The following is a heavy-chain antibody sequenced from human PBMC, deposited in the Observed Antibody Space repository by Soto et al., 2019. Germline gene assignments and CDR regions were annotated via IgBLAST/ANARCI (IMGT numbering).Heavy chain of an antibody. CDR2: TSYDEKNK. Sequence: QVQLVESGGSVVQPGTSLRLSCAASGFTFSIYPMHWVRQAPGKGLEWVAVTSYDEKNKYYGDSVKGRFTISRDNSKNTVYLHMKSLRIEDTGVYYCARPDQWLVDHWGQGTLVTVSS. CDR1: GFTFSIYP. D-gene: IGHD6-19*01. CDR3: ARPDQWLVDH. J-gene: IGHJ4*02. V-gene: IGHV3-30*03.